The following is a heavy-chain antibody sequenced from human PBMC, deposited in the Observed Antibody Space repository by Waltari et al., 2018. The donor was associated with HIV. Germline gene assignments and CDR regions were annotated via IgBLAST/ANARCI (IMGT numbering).Heavy chain of an antibody. V-gene: IGHV3-15*01. CDR1: GFSVSNAW. D-gene: IGHD3-3*01. J-gene: IGHJ5*02. CDR2: TKSKTDGGTT. Sequence: EVQLVESGGGLVKPGGSLRLSCAASGFSVSNAWMSWVRQAPGKGLEWVGRTKSKTDGGTTDDAAPVKGRFTISRNDSKNTVYLQMDSLKTEDTGVYYCTTRNSFWSGYSRFDPWGQGTLVTVSS. CDR3: TTRNSFWSGYSRFDP.